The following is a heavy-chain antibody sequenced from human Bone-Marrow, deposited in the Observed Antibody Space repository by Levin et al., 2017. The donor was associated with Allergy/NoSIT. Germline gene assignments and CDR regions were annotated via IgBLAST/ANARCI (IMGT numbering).Heavy chain of an antibody. CDR2: IYISGTT. J-gene: IGHJ4*02. D-gene: IGHD5-24*01. CDR3: ARGLFSRVLFYFDS. V-gene: IGHV4-61*02. Sequence: ASETLSLTCTVPGGSISSGGYYWSWIRQPAGKGLEWIGRIYISGTTNYNPSLQSRVTMSVDASRNQFSLKLTSVTAADAAVYYCARGLFSRVLFYFDSWGRGTLVAVSS. CDR1: GGSISSGGYY.